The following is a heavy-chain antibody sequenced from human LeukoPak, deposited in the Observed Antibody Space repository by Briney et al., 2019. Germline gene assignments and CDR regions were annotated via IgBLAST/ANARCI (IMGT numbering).Heavy chain of an antibody. CDR3: ASAYDSSGYYGGDY. V-gene: IGHV4-34*01. CDR2: INHSGST. J-gene: IGHJ4*02. CDR1: GGSFSGYY. D-gene: IGHD3-22*01. Sequence: SETLSLTCAVYGGSFSGYYWSWIRQPPGKGLEWIGEINHSGSTNYNPSLKSRVTISVDTSKNQFSLKLSSVTAADTAVYYCASAYDSSGYYGGDYWGQGTLVTVS.